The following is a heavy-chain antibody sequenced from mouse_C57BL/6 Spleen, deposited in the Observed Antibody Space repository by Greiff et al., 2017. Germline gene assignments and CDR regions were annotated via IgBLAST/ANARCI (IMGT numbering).Heavy chain of an antibody. D-gene: IGHD2-3*01. CDR1: GYTFTSYW. CDR2: IDPSDSYT. J-gene: IGHJ1*03. V-gene: IGHV1-69*01. CDR3: ARFDGYWYFDV. Sequence: QVQLQQPGAELVMPGASVKLSCKASGYTFTSYWMHWVKQRPGQGLEWIGEIDPSDSYTNYNQKFKGKSTLTVDKSSSTAYMQLSSLTSEDSAVYYCARFDGYWYFDVWGTGTTVTVSS.